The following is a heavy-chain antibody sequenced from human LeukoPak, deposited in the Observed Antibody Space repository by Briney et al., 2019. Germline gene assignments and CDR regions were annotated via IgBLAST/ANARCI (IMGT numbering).Heavy chain of an antibody. CDR2: ISSSGSTI. CDR1: GFTFSSYE. CDR3: ARVEDIVATIDY. Sequence: GGSLRLSCAASGFTFSSYEMNWVRQAPGKGLEWVSYISSSGSTIYYADSVKGRFTISRDNAKNSLYLQMNSLRAEDTAVYYCARVEDIVATIDYWGQGTLVTVSS. V-gene: IGHV3-48*03. J-gene: IGHJ4*02. D-gene: IGHD5-12*01.